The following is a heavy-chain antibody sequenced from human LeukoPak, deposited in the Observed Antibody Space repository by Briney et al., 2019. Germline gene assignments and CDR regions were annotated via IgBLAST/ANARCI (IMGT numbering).Heavy chain of an antibody. Sequence: SETLSLPCTVSGGSISSYYWSWIRQSPGKGLEWIGFIYYSGSTTYNPSLKSRVTISVDTSKNQFSLKLSSVTAADTAVYYCARDKKGTSCYDYWGQGTLVTVSS. CDR2: IYYSGST. D-gene: IGHD2-2*01. CDR3: ARDKKGTSCYDY. J-gene: IGHJ4*02. CDR1: GGSISSYY. V-gene: IGHV4-59*01.